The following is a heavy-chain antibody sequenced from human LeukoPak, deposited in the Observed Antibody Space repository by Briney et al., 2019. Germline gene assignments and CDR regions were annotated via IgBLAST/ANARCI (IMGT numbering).Heavy chain of an antibody. Sequence: ASVKVSCKASGYTFTSYDINWVRQAPGQGLEWMGWVSVYSGNTNYAQKLQGRVTMTTDTSTSTAYMELRSLRSDDTAVYYCARVPEAFYGDYYDYWGQGTLVTVSS. D-gene: IGHD4-17*01. V-gene: IGHV1-18*01. CDR3: ARVPEAFYGDYYDY. CDR2: VSVYSGNT. J-gene: IGHJ4*02. CDR1: GYTFTSYD.